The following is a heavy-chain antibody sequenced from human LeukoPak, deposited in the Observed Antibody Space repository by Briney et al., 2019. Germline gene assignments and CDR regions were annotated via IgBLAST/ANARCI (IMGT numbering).Heavy chain of an antibody. D-gene: IGHD6-13*01. V-gene: IGHV1-8*01. J-gene: IGHJ4*02. Sequence: GASVKVSCKASGYTFTSYDINWVRQATGQGLEWMGWMNPNSGNTGYAQKFQGRVTMTRNTSISTAYMELSSLRSEDTAVYYCALAAAGYQTFDYWGQGTLVTVSS. CDR2: MNPNSGNT. CDR3: ALAAAGYQTFDY. CDR1: GYTFTSYD.